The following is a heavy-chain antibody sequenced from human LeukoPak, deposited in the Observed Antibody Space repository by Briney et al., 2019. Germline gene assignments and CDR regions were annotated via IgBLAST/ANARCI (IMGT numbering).Heavy chain of an antibody. Sequence: GGSLRLSCTASGFSFIEYSMNWVRQAPGKGLERISYIGIDSGNTRYADSVRGRFTISADKAKNSLYLQMNSLRVEDTAVYQCARDHNYSFDNWGQGTLVSVAS. CDR3: ARDHNYSFDN. CDR2: IGIDSGNT. J-gene: IGHJ4*02. V-gene: IGHV3-48*01. D-gene: IGHD1-1*01. CDR1: GFSFIEYS.